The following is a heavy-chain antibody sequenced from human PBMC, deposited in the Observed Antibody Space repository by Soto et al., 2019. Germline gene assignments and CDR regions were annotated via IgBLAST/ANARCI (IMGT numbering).Heavy chain of an antibody. Sequence: PWGSLRLSCAASVFTFGSYEMNWVRQAPGKGLEWVSYISSSGRTINYADSVKGRFTISRDNAKSSLHLQMHSLRAEDTAVYYCARDSIDIYQFSGMDVWGQGTQVTFSS. CDR2: ISSSGRTI. V-gene: IGHV3-48*03. J-gene: IGHJ6*02. CDR3: ARDSIDIYQFSGMDV. D-gene: IGHD2-2*01. CDR1: VFTFGSYE.